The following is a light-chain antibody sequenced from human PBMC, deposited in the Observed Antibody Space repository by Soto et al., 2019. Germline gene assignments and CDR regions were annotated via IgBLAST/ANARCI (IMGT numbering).Light chain of an antibody. CDR1: QSLLHSNGYKY. V-gene: IGKV2-28*01. CDR3: MQALQSPFT. Sequence: DLVMTQSPLSLPVTPGEPASISCRSSQSLLHSNGYKYLNWYLQKPGQSPLLLIYLTSTRASGVPDRFSDSVSGTDFTLKISKVEADDVGVYYCMQALQSPFTFGPGTKVYIK. CDR2: LTS. J-gene: IGKJ3*01.